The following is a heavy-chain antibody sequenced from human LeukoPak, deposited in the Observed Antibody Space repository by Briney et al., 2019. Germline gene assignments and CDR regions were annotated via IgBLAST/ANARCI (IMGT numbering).Heavy chain of an antibody. CDR1: GGSISSSSYY. D-gene: IGHD3-10*01. Sequence: PSETLSLTCTVSGGSISSSSYYWGWIRQPPGKGLEWIGNIYSRGSTYYNPSLKSRVTISVDTSKNQFSLKLSSVTAADTAIYYCARIGHGSGRHGGSDSVLVIDYHGLDAWGQGTMVIVSS. J-gene: IGHJ6*02. CDR2: IYSRGST. V-gene: IGHV4-39*01. CDR3: ARIGHGSGRHGGSDSVLVIDYHGLDA.